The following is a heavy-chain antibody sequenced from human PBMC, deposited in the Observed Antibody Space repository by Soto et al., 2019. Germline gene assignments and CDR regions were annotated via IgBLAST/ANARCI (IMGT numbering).Heavy chain of an antibody. CDR1: GGTFSSYT. Sequence: QVQLVQSGAEVKKPGSSVKVSCKASGGTFSSYTISWVRQAPGQGLEWMGRIIPILGIANYAQKFQGRVTIXAXXSTSTAYMELSSLRSEDTAVYYCARGGAVAGLIDYWGQGTLVTVSS. CDR2: IIPILGIA. CDR3: ARGGAVAGLIDY. D-gene: IGHD6-19*01. V-gene: IGHV1-69*02. J-gene: IGHJ4*02.